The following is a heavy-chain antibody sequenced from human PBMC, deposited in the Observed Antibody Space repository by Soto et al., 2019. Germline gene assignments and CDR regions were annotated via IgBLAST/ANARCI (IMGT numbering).Heavy chain of an antibody. CDR1: GGSIGTTTYY. D-gene: IGHD3-16*01. CDR3: ARLSDYASAGTYDSYFDY. V-gene: IGHV4-39*01. CDR2: IYYSGST. Sequence: PSETLSLTCTVSGGSIGTTTYYWDWIRQPPGKGLEWIGTIYYSGSTHYNPSFKSRVTISVDTSKNQLSLKLSSVTAADTAMYYCARLSDYASAGTYDSYFDYWGQGTLVTVSS. J-gene: IGHJ4*02.